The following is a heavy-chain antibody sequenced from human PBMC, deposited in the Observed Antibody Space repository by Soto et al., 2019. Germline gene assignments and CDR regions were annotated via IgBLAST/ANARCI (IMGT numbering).Heavy chain of an antibody. J-gene: IGHJ4*02. V-gene: IGHV1-46*01. CDR2: INPSGGST. CDR3: ARDGAPLDIVLVPAANYYFDY. CDR1: GYTFTSYY. D-gene: IGHD2-2*01. Sequence: ASVKVSCKASGYTFTSYYMHWVRQAPGQGLEWMGIINPSGGSTSYAQKFQGRVTMTRDTSTSTVYMELSSLRSEDTAVYYCARDGAPLDIVLVPAANYYFDYWGQGTLVTVSS.